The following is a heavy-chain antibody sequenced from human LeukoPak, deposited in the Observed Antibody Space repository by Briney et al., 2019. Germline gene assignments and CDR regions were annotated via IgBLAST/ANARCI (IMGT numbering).Heavy chain of an antibody. CDR3: ARAQEVYYDSSGYYSALPDY. V-gene: IGHV4-39*07. CDR2: IYYSGST. J-gene: IGHJ4*02. Sequence: PSETLSLTCTVSGGSISSSSYYWGWIRQPPGKGLERIGSIYYSGSTNYNPSLKSRVTISVDTSKNQFSLKLSSVTAADTAVYYCARAQEVYYDSSGYYSALPDYWGQGTLVTVSS. D-gene: IGHD3-22*01. CDR1: GGSISSSSYY.